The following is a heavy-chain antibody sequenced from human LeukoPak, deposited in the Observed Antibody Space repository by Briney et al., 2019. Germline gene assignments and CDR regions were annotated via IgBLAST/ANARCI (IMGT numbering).Heavy chain of an antibody. D-gene: IGHD5-12*01. CDR3: ASSGYAGHFDH. CDR1: GFTVSSNY. J-gene: IGHJ4*02. Sequence: QAGGSLRLSCAASGFTVSSNYMSWVRQAPGKGLEWMAVVSYDGNTKYYAASVKGRFTISRDNSKNTLYLQMNSLRAEDTAVYYCASSGYAGHFDHWGQGTLVTVSS. V-gene: IGHV3-30*03. CDR2: VSYDGNTK.